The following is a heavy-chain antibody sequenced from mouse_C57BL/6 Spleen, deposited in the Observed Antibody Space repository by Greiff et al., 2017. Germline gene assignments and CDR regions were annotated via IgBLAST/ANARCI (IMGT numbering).Heavy chain of an antibody. CDR3: ARWGYDYDGSGFCY. J-gene: IGHJ3*01. Sequence: QVQLQQPGAELVKPGASVKLSCTASGYTFTSYWMHWVKQRPGRGLEWIGRIDPNSGGTKYNEKFKSKVTLTVDKPSSTAYMQLSILTSEDSSVYYCARWGYDYDGSGFCYWGQGALVTVSA. D-gene: IGHD2-4*01. CDR1: GYTFTSYW. V-gene: IGHV1-72*01. CDR2: IDPNSGGT.